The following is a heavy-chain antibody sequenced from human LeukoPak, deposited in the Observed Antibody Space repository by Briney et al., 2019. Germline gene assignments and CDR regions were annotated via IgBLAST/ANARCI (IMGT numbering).Heavy chain of an antibody. Sequence: GGALRLSCAVSASTFSSRGMQWVRQAPGKGLEWVAFISFDETNQYYADSVKGRFTISRDNSHNTLYLQMNSLRAEDTAVYYCARDSDEFFSNWLFPDYWGQGSLVIVSS. D-gene: IGHD3-22*01. CDR2: ISFDETNQ. CDR3: ARDSDEFFSNWLFPDY. V-gene: IGHV3-30*03. CDR1: ASTFSSRG. J-gene: IGHJ4*02.